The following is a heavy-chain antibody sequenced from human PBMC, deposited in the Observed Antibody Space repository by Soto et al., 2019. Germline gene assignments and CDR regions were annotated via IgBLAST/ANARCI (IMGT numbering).Heavy chain of an antibody. CDR2: ISYDGSNK. D-gene: IGHD3-10*01. V-gene: IGHV3-30-3*01. CDR3: ASARSSGSYCAY. CDR1: GFTFSSYA. Sequence: GGSLRLSCAASGFTFSSYAMHWVRQAPGKGLEWVAVISYDGSNKYYADSVKGRFTISRDNSKNTLYLQMNSLRAEDTAVYYCASARSSGSYCAYWGQGTLVTVSS. J-gene: IGHJ4*02.